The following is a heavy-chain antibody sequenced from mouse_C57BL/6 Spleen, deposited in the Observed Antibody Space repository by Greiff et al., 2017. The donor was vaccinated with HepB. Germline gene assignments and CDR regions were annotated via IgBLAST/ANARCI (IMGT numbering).Heavy chain of an antibody. CDR2: IWRGGST. D-gene: IGHD2-3*01. CDR1: GFSLTSYG. V-gene: IGHV2-5*01. Sequence: VQRVESGPGLVQPSQRLSITCTVSGFSLTSYGVHWVRQSPGKGLEWLGVIWRGGSTDYNAAFMSRLSITKDNSKSQVFFKMNSLQADDTAIYYCAKEPNYELNAMDYWGQGTSVTVSS. CDR3: AKEPNYELNAMDY. J-gene: IGHJ4*01.